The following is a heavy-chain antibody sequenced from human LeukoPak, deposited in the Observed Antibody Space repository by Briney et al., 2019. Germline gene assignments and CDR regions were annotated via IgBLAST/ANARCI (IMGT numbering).Heavy chain of an antibody. CDR1: GYSFTGYY. D-gene: IGHD5-18*01. CDR3: ARGYSYGLTEDY. Sequence: ASVKVSCKASGYSFTGYYMHWVRRAPRQGLEWMGWINPNSGVTNYAQKFQGRVTMTRDTSISTAYMELSRLRSDDTAVYYCARGYSYGLTEDYWGQGTLVTVSS. V-gene: IGHV1-2*02. J-gene: IGHJ4*02. CDR2: INPNSGVT.